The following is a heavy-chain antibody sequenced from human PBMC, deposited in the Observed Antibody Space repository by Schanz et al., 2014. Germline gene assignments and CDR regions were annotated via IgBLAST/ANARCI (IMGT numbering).Heavy chain of an antibody. V-gene: IGHV3-11*01. CDR2: ISDSGDST. CDR1: GFTFSDYY. CDR3: AKVAPAATYLDS. Sequence: PGVSLRLSCAASGFTFSDYYMTWIRQAPGKGLEWVSDISDSGDSTHYADSVKGRFTISRDNAKNSLFLQMNSLSAEDTAVYYCAKVAPAATYLDSWGLGTLVTVSS. J-gene: IGHJ4*02. D-gene: IGHD2-2*01.